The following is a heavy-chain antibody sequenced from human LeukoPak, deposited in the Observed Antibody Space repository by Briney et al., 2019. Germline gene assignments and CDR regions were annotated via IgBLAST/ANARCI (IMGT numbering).Heavy chain of an antibody. CDR1: GFTFSSYA. CDR2: ISGSGGST. V-gene: IGHV3-23*01. D-gene: IGHD6-6*01. J-gene: IGHJ5*02. CDR3: AKDCASSSSVSYWFDP. Sequence: QPGGSLRLSCAASGFTFSSYAMSWVRQAPGKGLEWVSAISGSGGSTHYADSVKGRFTISRDNSKNTLYLQMNSLRAEDTAVYYCAKDCASSSSVSYWFDPWGQGTLVTVSS.